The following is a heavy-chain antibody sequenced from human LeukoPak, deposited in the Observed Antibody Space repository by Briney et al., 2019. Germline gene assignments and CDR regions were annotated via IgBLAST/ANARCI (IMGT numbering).Heavy chain of an antibody. V-gene: IGHV1-24*01. Sequence: ASVTVSCKVSGYTLTELSMHWVRQAPGKGLEWMGGFDPEDGETIYAQKFQGRVTMTEDTSTDTAYMELSSLRSEDTAVYYCATELAGQSITMVRGVNGMDVWGQGTTVTVSS. D-gene: IGHD3-10*01. J-gene: IGHJ6*02. CDR3: ATELAGQSITMVRGVNGMDV. CDR1: GYTLTELS. CDR2: FDPEDGET.